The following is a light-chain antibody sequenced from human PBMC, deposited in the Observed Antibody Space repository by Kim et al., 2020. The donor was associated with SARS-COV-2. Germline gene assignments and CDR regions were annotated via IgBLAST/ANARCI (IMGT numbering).Light chain of an antibody. Sequence: VTMSCTGSRSNIGAGYDVHWYQQLPGTAPKLLIYANTNRPSGVPDRFSGSKSGTSASLAITGLQAEDEADYYCQSYDSSLSGHVVFGGGTQLTVL. CDR3: QSYDSSLSGHVV. CDR2: ANT. V-gene: IGLV1-40*01. CDR1: RSNIGAGYD. J-gene: IGLJ2*01.